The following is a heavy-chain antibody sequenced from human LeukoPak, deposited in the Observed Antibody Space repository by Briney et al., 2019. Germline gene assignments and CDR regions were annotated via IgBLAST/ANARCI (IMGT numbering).Heavy chain of an antibody. V-gene: IGHV4-34*01. D-gene: IGHD1-26*01. CDR1: GGSFSGYY. CDR3: ARGLLSLGHYYGMDV. J-gene: IGHJ6*02. Sequence: SETLSPTCAVYGGSFSGYYWSWIRQPPGKGLEWIGEINHSGSTNYNPSLKSRVTISVDTSKNQFSLKLSSVTAADTAVYYCARGLLSLGHYYGMDVWGHGTTVTVSS. CDR2: INHSGST.